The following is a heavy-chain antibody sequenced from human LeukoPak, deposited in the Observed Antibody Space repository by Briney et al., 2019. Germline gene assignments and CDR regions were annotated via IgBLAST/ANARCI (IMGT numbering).Heavy chain of an antibody. Sequence: ASVKVSCKASGYTFTSYYMHWVRQAPGQGLEWMGWINPNSGGTNYAQKFQGRVTMTRDTSISTAYMELSRLRSDDTAVYYCARVSGSYSPPDYWGQGTLVTVSS. V-gene: IGHV1-2*02. D-gene: IGHD1-26*01. CDR1: GYTFTSYY. CDR2: INPNSGGT. J-gene: IGHJ4*02. CDR3: ARVSGSYSPPDY.